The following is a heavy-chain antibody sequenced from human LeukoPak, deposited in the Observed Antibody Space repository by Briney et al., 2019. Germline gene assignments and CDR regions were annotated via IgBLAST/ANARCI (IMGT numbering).Heavy chain of an antibody. CDR1: GYSFTNYW. CDR2: IYTGDSDT. CDR3: ASTLIAAAGAFDI. Sequence: GESLKISCKGSGYSFTNYWIGWVRQMPGKGLEWMGIIYTGDSDTRYSPSFQGQVTTSADKSISSAYLQWSSLKASDTAMYYCASTLIAAAGAFDIWGQGTMVTVSS. D-gene: IGHD6-13*01. V-gene: IGHV5-51*01. J-gene: IGHJ3*02.